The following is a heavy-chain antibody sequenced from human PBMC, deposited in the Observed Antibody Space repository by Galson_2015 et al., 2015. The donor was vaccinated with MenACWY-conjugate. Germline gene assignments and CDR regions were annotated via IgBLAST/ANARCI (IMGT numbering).Heavy chain of an antibody. J-gene: IGHJ4*02. CDR1: GYTFTSNW. CDR2: IYPGDSDT. D-gene: IGHD6-6*01. V-gene: IGHV5-51*01. CDR3: ARQGFGSPSLDY. Sequence: QSGAEVKKPGESLTISCKGSGYTFTSNWIGWVRRMPGKGLEWMGIIYPGDSDTRYTPSFQGHVTISADKSINTAYLQWGSLEASDTAMYYCARQGFGSPSLDYWGQGTLVTVSS.